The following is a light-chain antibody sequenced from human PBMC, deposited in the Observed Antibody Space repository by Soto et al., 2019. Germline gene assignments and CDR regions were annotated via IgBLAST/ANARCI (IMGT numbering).Light chain of an antibody. J-gene: IGKJ1*01. Sequence: QMTPSPSSLFASVGDRVTITCRASQSISSYLNWYQQQPGXAPXXLIYAASSLQSGVPSRFSGGASGEFFTPTISMQHPEFGATYYCQQSNSTPRFGQGTKGDIK. CDR1: QSISSY. V-gene: IGKV1-39*01. CDR2: AAS. CDR3: QQSNSTPR.